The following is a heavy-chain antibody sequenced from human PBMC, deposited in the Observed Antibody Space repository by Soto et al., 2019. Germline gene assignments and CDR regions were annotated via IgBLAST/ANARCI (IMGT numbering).Heavy chain of an antibody. CDR1: GGSVSSGSYY. V-gene: IGHV4-61*01. Sequence: SETLSLTCTVSGGSVSSGSYYWSWIRQPPGKGLEWIGYIYYSGSTNYNPSLKSRVTISVDTSKNQFSLKLSSVTAADTAVYCCARVSNWGRDFDYWGQGTLVTVSS. CDR3: ARVSNWGRDFDY. D-gene: IGHD7-27*01. CDR2: IYYSGST. J-gene: IGHJ4*02.